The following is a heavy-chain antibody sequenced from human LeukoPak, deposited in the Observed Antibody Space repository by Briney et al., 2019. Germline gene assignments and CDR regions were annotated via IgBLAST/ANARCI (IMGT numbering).Heavy chain of an antibody. V-gene: IGHV4-61*02. CDR1: GGSISSGSYF. CDR2: INTSGST. D-gene: IGHD6-13*01. CDR3: AREGYTSSWYSGYYYFDY. J-gene: IGHJ4*02. Sequence: SSETLSLTCTVSGGSISSGSYFWTWIRQPAGKGLEWIGRINTSGSTNYNPSLKSRVTISVDTSKNQFSLKLSSVTAADTAVSYCAREGYTSSWYSGYYYFDYWGQGTLVTVSS.